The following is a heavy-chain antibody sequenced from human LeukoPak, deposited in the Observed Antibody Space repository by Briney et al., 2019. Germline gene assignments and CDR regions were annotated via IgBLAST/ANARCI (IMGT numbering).Heavy chain of an antibody. V-gene: IGHV3-23*01. D-gene: IGHD3-10*01. CDR1: GFTFSSYA. CDR2: ISGSGGST. J-gene: IGHJ4*02. CDR3: AKDSPLRDYYGSGSSVSGGFDY. Sequence: GGSLRLSCAASGFTFSSYAMSWVRQAPGKGLEWVSAISGSGGSTYYADSVKGRFTISRDNSKNTLYLQMNSLRAEDTAVYYCAKDSPLRDYYGSGSSVSGGFDYWGQGTLVTVSS.